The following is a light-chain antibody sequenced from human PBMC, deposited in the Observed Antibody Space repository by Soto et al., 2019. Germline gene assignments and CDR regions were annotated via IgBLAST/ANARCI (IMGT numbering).Light chain of an antibody. Sequence: IQLTQSPSSLSASVGDRVTITCRASQAISGYLVWYQQNPGRAPKLLIYAASTLQSGVPSRFSGSGSWTDFTLTISSLHPADFATYYCQQFKSYPYTFGQGTKLEIK. CDR1: QAISGY. CDR2: AAS. CDR3: QQFKSYPYT. V-gene: IGKV1-9*01. J-gene: IGKJ2*01.